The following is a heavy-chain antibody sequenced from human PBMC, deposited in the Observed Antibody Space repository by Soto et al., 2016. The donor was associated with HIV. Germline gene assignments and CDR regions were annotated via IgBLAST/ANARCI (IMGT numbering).Heavy chain of an antibody. CDR1: GFGFSDHS. V-gene: IGHV3-48*04. Sequence: EAQLVESGGGLVQPGESLRLSCDASGFGFSDHSMDWVRQTPGKGLEWIAHISTSGSTIHYADSVNGRFIISRDNAKKSLYLEMSSLRADDTAIYYCASGFLSNLFNYWGQGTLVTVSS. D-gene: IGHD2-8*01. J-gene: IGHJ4*02. CDR2: ISTSGSTI. CDR3: ASGFLSNLFNY.